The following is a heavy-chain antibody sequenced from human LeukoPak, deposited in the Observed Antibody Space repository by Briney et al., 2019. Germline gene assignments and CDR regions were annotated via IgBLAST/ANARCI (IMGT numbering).Heavy chain of an antibody. Sequence: SGGSLRLSCAASGFTFSTFTMHWVRQAPGKGLEWVAVISYDGSNKNYADSVKGRFTISRDNSKNTLYPQMNSLRGEDTALYYCARQDDYSFDYWGQGTLVPVSS. J-gene: IGHJ4*02. CDR3: ARQDDYSFDY. CDR2: ISYDGSNK. CDR1: GFTFSTFT. D-gene: IGHD4-11*01. V-gene: IGHV3-30*04.